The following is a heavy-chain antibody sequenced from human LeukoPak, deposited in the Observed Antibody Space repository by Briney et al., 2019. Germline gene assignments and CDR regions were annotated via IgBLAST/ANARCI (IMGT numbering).Heavy chain of an antibody. CDR1: GFTFSSYG. D-gene: IGHD6-6*01. J-gene: IGHJ4*02. CDR2: ISYDGSNK. CDR3: ARGPSSSFPPDY. V-gene: IGHV3-30*03. Sequence: PGRSLRLSCAASGFTFSSYGMHWVRQAPGKGLEGVAVISYDGSNKYYADSVKGRFTIPRDNSKNTLYLKMNSLRAEDTAVYYCARGPSSSFPPDYWGQGTLVTVSS.